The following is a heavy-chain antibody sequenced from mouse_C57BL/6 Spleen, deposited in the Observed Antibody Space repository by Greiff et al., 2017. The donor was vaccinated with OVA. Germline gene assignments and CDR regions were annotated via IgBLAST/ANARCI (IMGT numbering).Heavy chain of an antibody. CDR2: IDPSDSET. CDR3: ASAGYDKSYFDV. V-gene: IGHV1-52*01. Sequence: QVQLQQPGAELVRPGSSVKLSCKASGYTFTSYWMHWVKQRPIQGLEWIGNIDPSDSETHYNQKFKDKATLTVDKSSSTAYMQLSSLTSEDSAVYYCASAGYDKSYFDVWGTGTTVTVSS. D-gene: IGHD2-2*01. CDR1: GYTFTSYW. J-gene: IGHJ1*03.